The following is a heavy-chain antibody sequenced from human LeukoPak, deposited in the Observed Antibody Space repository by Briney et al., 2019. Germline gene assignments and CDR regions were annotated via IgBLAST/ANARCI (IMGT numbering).Heavy chain of an antibody. V-gene: IGHV3-9*01. J-gene: IGHJ4*02. D-gene: IGHD5-12*01. Sequence: PGRSLRLSCAASGFTFDDYAMHWVRQAPGKGLEWVSGISWNSGSIGYADSVKGRFTISRDNAKNSLYLQMNSLRAEGTALYYCAKGQRGYSGYALDYWGQGTLVTVSS. CDR2: ISWNSGSI. CDR3: AKGQRGYSGYALDY. CDR1: GFTFDDYA.